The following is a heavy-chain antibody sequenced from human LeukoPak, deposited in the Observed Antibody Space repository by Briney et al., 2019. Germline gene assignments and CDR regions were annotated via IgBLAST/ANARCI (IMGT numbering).Heavy chain of an antibody. CDR3: ARSLSVTTGGYFDY. CDR2: IYYSGST. Sequence: PSETLSLTCTVSGGSISSYYWSWIRQPPGKGHEWIGFIYYSGSTNYNPSLKSRVTISVDTSKNQVSLKLSSVTAADTAVYYCARSLSVTTGGYFDYWGQGTLVTVSS. V-gene: IGHV4-59*08. CDR1: GGSISSYY. J-gene: IGHJ4*02. D-gene: IGHD4-17*01.